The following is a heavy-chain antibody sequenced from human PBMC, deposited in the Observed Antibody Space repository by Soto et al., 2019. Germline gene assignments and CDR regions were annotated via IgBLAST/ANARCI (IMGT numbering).Heavy chain of an antibody. J-gene: IGHJ4*02. CDR2: IN. Sequence: QVQLQQWGAGLLKPSETLSLTCAVYGGSFSGYYWSWIRQPPGKGLEWIGEINHYNPSIKSRVTISVDTSKNQVSLKLNSVTAADTAVYYCARAWGRDGLDYWGQGTLVTVSS. D-gene: IGHD3-16*01. CDR3: ARAWGRDGLDY. CDR1: GGSFSGYY. V-gene: IGHV4-34*01.